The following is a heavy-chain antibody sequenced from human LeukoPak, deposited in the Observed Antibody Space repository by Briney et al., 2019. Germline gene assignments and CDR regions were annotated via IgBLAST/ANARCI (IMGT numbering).Heavy chain of an antibody. Sequence: GGSLRLSCAASGFTFNSYAMTWVRQAPGKGLEWVSAISGGGVNTYYADSVKGRFTISRDNSKNMLYLQMNSLRAEDTAVYYCASHCGGDCYRDYWGQGTLVTVSS. CDR3: ASHCGGDCYRDY. J-gene: IGHJ4*02. CDR2: ISGGGVNT. D-gene: IGHD2-21*02. V-gene: IGHV3-23*01. CDR1: GFTFNSYA.